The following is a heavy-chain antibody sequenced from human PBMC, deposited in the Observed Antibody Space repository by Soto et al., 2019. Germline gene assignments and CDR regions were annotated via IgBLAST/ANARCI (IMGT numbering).Heavy chain of an antibody. J-gene: IGHJ6*02. V-gene: IGHV5-10-1*01. CDR2: IDPSNSYT. CDR1: GYSFTNYW. D-gene: IGHD6-19*01. CDR3: ARHKPVARTYDMDV. Sequence: PGESLKISCKGSGYSFTNYWITWVRQMPGKGLEWMGRIDPSNSYTNYSPSFQGHVTISTDKSISTAYLQWSSLKASDTAMYYCARHKPVARTYDMDVWGQRTTVTVSS.